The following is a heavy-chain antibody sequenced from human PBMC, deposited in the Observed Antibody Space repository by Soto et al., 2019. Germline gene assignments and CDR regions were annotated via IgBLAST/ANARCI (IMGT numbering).Heavy chain of an antibody. D-gene: IGHD3-10*01. CDR1: GFTFSTYA. V-gene: IGHV3-23*01. Sequence: EVQLLDSGGGLVQPGGSLRLSCAASGFTFSTYAMSWVRQAPGKGLEWVSSLSGSGRTPYYADSVRGRFTISRDNSKNTLYLQMNSLRAEDTAIYYCAKDVYRVGELLSDYWGQGTLVTVSS. CDR2: LSGSGRTP. J-gene: IGHJ4*02. CDR3: AKDVYRVGELLSDY.